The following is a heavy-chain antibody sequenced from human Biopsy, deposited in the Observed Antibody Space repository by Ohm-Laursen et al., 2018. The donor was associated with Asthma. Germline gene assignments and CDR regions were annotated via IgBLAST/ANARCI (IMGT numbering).Heavy chain of an antibody. V-gene: IGHV1-3*01. D-gene: IGHD3-9*01. J-gene: IGHJ3*02. CDR3: ARTYYDFLTGQVNDALAM. CDR1: GYTFINYA. CDR2: INAGNGNT. Sequence: ASVKVSCKTSGYTFINYAIHWVRQAPGQRLEWMGWINAGNGNTKYSEKFQGRVTITRDTSASTAYMDLSSLRSEDTAVYYCARTYYDFLTGQVNDALAMWGQGTVVTVSS.